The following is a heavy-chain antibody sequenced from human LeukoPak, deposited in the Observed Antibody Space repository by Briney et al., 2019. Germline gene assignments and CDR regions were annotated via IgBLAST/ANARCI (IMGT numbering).Heavy chain of an antibody. V-gene: IGHV3-48*03. J-gene: IGHJ3*02. CDR2: INSRGGTT. Sequence: QPGGSLRLSCAASGFAITTYEMNWVRQAPGKGLEWVSYINSRGGTTFYADSVKGRFTFSRDNGKNSLYLQMNSLRAGDTAVYYCARGHPVDYFERAFDIWGQGTMVTVSS. CDR1: GFAITTYE. D-gene: IGHD3-22*01. CDR3: ARGHPVDYFERAFDI.